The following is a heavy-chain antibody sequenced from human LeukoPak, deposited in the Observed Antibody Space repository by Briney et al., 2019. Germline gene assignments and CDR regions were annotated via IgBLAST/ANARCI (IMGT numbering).Heavy chain of an antibody. CDR3: ARVDAGYCSGGSCYEPEPNWFDP. D-gene: IGHD2-15*01. J-gene: IGHJ5*02. Sequence: SETLSLTCTASGGSISSSNYYWGWIRQPPGKGLEWIGYIYYSRSTNYNPSLKSRVTISVDTSKNQFSLKLSSVTAADTAVYYCARVDAGYCSGGSCYEPEPNWFDPWGQGTLVTVSS. CDR1: GGSISSSNYY. V-gene: IGHV4-61*05. CDR2: IYYSRST.